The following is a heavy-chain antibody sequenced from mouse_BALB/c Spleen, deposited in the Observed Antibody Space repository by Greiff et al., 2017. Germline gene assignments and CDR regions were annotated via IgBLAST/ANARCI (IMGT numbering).Heavy chain of an antibody. V-gene: IGHV5-6-5*01. D-gene: IGHD2-14*01. CDR3: ARGNYRYDDAMDY. J-gene: IGHJ4*01. Sequence: EVKVVESGGGLVKPGGSLKLSCAASGFTFSSYAMSWVRQTPEKRLEWVASISSGGSTYYPDSVKGRFTISRDNARNILYLQMSSLRSEDTAMYYCARGNYRYDDAMDYWGQGTSVTVSS. CDR2: ISSGGST. CDR1: GFTFSSYA.